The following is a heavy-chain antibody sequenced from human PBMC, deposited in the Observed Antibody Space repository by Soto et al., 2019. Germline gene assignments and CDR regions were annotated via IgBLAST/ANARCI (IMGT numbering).Heavy chain of an antibody. V-gene: IGHV3-7*03. J-gene: IGHJ5*02. CDR3: GRYRSLDP. D-gene: IGHD3-16*02. CDR1: GFILRNYW. Sequence: EVQLVESGGGLVQPGGSLRLSCADSGFILRNYWMSWVRQAPGMGLQWVASIKEDGSEKYYVDPVKGRFTISRENAKNSLYLQMNSLRAEDTAVYYCGRYRSLDPWGQGILVTVSS. CDR2: IKEDGSEK.